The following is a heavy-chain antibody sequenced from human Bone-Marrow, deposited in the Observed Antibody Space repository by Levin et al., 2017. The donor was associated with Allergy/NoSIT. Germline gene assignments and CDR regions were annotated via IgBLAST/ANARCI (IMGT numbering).Heavy chain of an antibody. V-gene: IGHV3-23*01. D-gene: IGHD3-10*01. Sequence: GGSLRLSCAASGFTFSSYAMSWVRQAPGKGLEWVSAISGSGGSTYYADSVKGRFTISRDNSKNTLYLQMNSLRAEDTAVYYCAKDPAYYYGSGSYDYFDYWGQGTLVTVSS. CDR2: ISGSGGST. CDR3: AKDPAYYYGSGSYDYFDY. J-gene: IGHJ4*02. CDR1: GFTFSSYA.